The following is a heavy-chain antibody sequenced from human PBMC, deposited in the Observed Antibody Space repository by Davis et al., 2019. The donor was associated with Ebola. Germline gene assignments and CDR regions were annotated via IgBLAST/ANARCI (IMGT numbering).Heavy chain of an antibody. CDR2: IKRKTDGGTT. D-gene: IGHD2-8*01. J-gene: IGHJ4*02. CDR1: GITFSNAW. CDR3: TTEGGYCTNGVCFYYFDY. V-gene: IGHV3-15*01. Sequence: GGSLRLSCAASGITFSNAWMSWVRQAPGKGLEWVGRIKRKTDGGTTDYAAPVKGRFTISRDDSKTTLYLQMNSLKTEDTAVYYCTTEGGYCTNGVCFYYFDYWGQGTLVTVSS.